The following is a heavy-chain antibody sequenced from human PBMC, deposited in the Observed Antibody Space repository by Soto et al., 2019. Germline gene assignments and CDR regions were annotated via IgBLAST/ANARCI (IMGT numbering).Heavy chain of an antibody. CDR1: GFTFSSYG. CDR3: ARDLVGATTGVLFDY. CDR2: IWYDGSNK. D-gene: IGHD1-26*01. V-gene: IGHV3-33*01. Sequence: GSLRLSCAASGFTFSSYGMHWVRQAPGKGLEWVAVIWYDGSNKYYADSVKGRFTISRDNSKNTLYLQMNSLRAEDTAVYYCARDLVGATTGVLFDYWGQGTLVTVSS. J-gene: IGHJ4*02.